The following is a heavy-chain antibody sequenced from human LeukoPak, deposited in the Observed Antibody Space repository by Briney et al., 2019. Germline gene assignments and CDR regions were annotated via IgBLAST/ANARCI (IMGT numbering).Heavy chain of an antibody. D-gene: IGHD6-19*01. Sequence: GESLKISCKGSGYSFTSYWIGWVRQMPGKGLEWMGIIYPGDSDTRYSPSFQGQVTVSADKSISTAYLQWSGLKASDTAMYYCARRRLDSGGWYGGGTFDYWGQGTLVTVSS. V-gene: IGHV5-51*01. CDR2: IYPGDSDT. J-gene: IGHJ4*02. CDR1: GYSFTSYW. CDR3: ARRRLDSGGWYGGGTFDY.